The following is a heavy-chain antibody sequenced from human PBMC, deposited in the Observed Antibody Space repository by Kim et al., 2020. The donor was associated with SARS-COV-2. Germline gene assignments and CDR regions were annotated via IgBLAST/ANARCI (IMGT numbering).Heavy chain of an antibody. CDR1: GFTFSSYA. V-gene: IGHV3-30*04. J-gene: IGHJ3*02. Sequence: GGSLRLSCAASGFTFSSYALHWVRQAPGKGLEWVAVISYDGSNKYYADSVKGRFTISRDNSKNTLYLQMNSLRAEDTAVYYCARDNHDGAFDIWGQGTMV. CDR2: ISYDGSNK. CDR3: ARDNHDGAFDI.